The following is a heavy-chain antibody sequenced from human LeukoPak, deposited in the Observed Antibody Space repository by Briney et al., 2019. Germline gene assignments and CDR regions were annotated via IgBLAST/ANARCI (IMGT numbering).Heavy chain of an antibody. CDR2: ISAYNGNT. D-gene: IGHD4-23*01. V-gene: IGHV1-18*01. Sequence: ASLKVSCKASGYTFSSFCISWVGQGPGQGLEWMGWISAYNGNTNYAQKLQGRVTMTTDTSTSTAYMELRSLRSDDTAVYYCGYGGNSVDYWGQGTLVTVSS. J-gene: IGHJ4*02. CDR3: GYGGNSVDY. CDR1: GYTFSSFC.